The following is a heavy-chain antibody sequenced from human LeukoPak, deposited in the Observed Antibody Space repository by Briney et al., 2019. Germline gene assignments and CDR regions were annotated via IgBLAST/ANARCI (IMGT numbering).Heavy chain of an antibody. J-gene: IGHJ5*02. V-gene: IGHV4-34*01. CDR2: INHSGST. Sequence: SETLSLTCAVYGGSFSGYYWSWIRQPPGKGLEWIGEINHSGSTNYNPSLKSRVTISVDTSKNQFSLQLNPVTPEDTAVYYCARDPAILGYCSGGSCYSGWFDPWGQGTLVTVSS. CDR3: ARDPAILGYCSGGSCYSGWFDP. CDR1: GGSFSGYY. D-gene: IGHD2-15*01.